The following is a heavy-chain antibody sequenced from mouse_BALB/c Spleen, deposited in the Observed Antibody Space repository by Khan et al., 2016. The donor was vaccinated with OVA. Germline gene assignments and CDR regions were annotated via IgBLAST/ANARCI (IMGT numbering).Heavy chain of an antibody. CDR1: GFTFSNYW. D-gene: IGHD1-1*01. Sequence: EVQLQASGGGLVQPGGSMKLSCVASGFTFSNYWMNWVRQSPEKGLEWVAEIRLKSNNYATHYAESVKGRFTISRDDSKSSVYLQMNNLRAEDTGIYYCTRGIYYYGSSYNYWGQGTTLTVSS. CDR3: TRGIYYYGSSYNY. J-gene: IGHJ2*01. V-gene: IGHV6-6*02. CDR2: IRLKSNNYAT.